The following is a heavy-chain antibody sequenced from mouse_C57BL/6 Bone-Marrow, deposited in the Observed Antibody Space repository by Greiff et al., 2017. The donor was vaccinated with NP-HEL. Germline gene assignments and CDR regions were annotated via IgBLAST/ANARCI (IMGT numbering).Heavy chain of an antibody. D-gene: IGHD1-1*01. J-gene: IGHJ1*03. CDR2: ISSGGDYI. V-gene: IGHV5-9-1*02. Sequence: EVMLVESGEGLVKPGGSLKLSCAASGFTFSSYAMSWVRQTPEKRLEWVAYISSGGDYIYYADTVKGRFTISRYNARNTLYLQMSSLKSEDTAMYYCTREGDTGWYFDVWGTGTTVTVSS. CDR1: GFTFSSYA. CDR3: TREGDTGWYFDV.